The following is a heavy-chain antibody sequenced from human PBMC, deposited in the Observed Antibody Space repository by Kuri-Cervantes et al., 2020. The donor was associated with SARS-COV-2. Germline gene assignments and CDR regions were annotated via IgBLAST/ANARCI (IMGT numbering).Heavy chain of an antibody. CDR2: MNPDTGNS. V-gene: IGHV1-8*02. CDR1: GYTFSTYD. Sequence: ASVKVSCKASGYTFSTYDINWVRQASGQGLEWMGWMNPDTGNSGYAQNFRGRVTMTRDTSISTAYMELSRLRSDDTAVYYCARGGRFLQLAFDYWGPGTLVTVSS. CDR3: ARGGRFLQLAFDY. J-gene: IGHJ4*02. D-gene: IGHD6-6*01.